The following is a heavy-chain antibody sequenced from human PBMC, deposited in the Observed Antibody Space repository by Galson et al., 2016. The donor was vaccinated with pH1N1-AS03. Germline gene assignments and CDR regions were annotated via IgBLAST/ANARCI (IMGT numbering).Heavy chain of an antibody. D-gene: IGHD2-2*01. J-gene: IGHJ6*03. CDR3: ARGWPLVVPGTNVRYDYYMDV. V-gene: IGHV3-7*01. CDR2: IKEDGSEK. Sequence: SLRLSCAASGFMFSKYWMNWVRQAPGKGLEWVANIKEDGSEKDHVDSVKGRFTISRDNAKYSLYLHMNSLRAEDTAVYYCARGWPLVVPGTNVRYDYYMDVWGKGTTVTVSS. CDR1: GFMFSKYW.